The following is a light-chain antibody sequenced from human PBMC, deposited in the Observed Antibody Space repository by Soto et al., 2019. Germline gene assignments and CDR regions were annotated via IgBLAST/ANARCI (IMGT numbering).Light chain of an antibody. CDR2: GAS. CDR3: QQYNEWPPAHT. Sequence: EIVMTQSPATLSVSPGERATLSCRASQSVNTDLAWYQQKPGQAPRLLIYGASIRATGIPARFSGSGSGTEFTLTISSLQSEDFADYYCQQYNEWPPAHTFVQGTKLEIK. CDR1: QSVNTD. V-gene: IGKV3-15*01. J-gene: IGKJ2*01.